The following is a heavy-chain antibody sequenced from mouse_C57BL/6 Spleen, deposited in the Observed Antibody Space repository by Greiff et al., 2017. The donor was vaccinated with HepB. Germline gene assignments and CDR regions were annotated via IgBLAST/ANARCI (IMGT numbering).Heavy chain of an antibody. V-gene: IGHV1-78*01. Sequence: VKLVESDAELVKPGASVKISCKVSGYTFTDHTIHWMKQRPEQGLEWIGYIYPRDGSTKYNEKFKGKATLTADKSSSTAYMQLNSLTSEDSAVYFCARDSNYVSWFAYWGQGTLVTVSA. D-gene: IGHD2-5*01. CDR2: IYPRDGST. CDR1: GYTFTDHT. J-gene: IGHJ3*01. CDR3: ARDSNYVSWFAY.